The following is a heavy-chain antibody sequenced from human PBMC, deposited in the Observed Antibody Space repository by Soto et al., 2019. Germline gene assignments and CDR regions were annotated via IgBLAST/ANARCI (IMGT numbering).Heavy chain of an antibody. D-gene: IGHD2-15*01. J-gene: IGHJ4*02. CDR2: IIPIFGTA. CDR3: ARDDHGYCSGGSCYYFDY. Sequence: SVKVSCKASGGTFSSYSISWVRQAPGQGLEWMGGIIPIFGTANYAQKFQCRVTITADESTSTAYMELSSLRSEDTAVYYCARDDHGYCSGGSCYYFDYWGQATLVTVSS. V-gene: IGHV1-69*13. CDR1: GGTFSSYS.